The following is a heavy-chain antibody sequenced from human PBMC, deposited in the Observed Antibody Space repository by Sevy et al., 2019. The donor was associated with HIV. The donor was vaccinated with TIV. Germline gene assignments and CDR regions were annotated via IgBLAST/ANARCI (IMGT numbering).Heavy chain of an antibody. CDR2: IWYDGSNK. CDR3: ATDGFRRGLYYYYAMEV. D-gene: IGHD3-10*01. CDR1: GFTFSSYG. V-gene: IGHV3-33*01. Sequence: GGSLRLSCAASGFTFSSYGMHWVRQAPGKGLEWVAVIWYDGSNKYYADSVKGRFTISRDNSKNTLYLQMNSLRAEDTAVYYCATDGFRRGLYYYYAMEVWGQGTTVTISS. J-gene: IGHJ6*02.